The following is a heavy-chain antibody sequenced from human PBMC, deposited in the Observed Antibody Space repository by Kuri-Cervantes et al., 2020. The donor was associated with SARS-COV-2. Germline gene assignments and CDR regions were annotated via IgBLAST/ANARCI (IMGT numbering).Heavy chain of an antibody. CDR2: ISGSGGST. D-gene: IGHD5-18*01. CDR1: GFTFSSYA. CDR3: ACGYSYGSPFDY. Sequence: GESLKISCAASGFTFSSYAMSWVRQAPGKGLEWVSAISGSGGSTYYADSVKGRFTISRDNSKNTLYLQMNSLRAEDTAVYYRACGYSYGSPFDYWGQGTLVTVSS. J-gene: IGHJ4*02. V-gene: IGHV3-23*01.